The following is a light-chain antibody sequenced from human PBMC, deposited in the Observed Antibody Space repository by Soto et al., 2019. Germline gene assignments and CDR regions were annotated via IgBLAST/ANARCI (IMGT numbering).Light chain of an antibody. CDR1: SNDDGGYDF. Sequence: QCVLTQPPSANGSPGQSVTISSTGTSNDDGGYDFVSWYQQHPGRAPKLIIVEVNKWPSGVPDRFSASKSGNTASLTVSGLQAEDEADYYCSSYAGDNTYVFGTGTKVTVL. V-gene: IGLV2-8*01. CDR2: EVN. CDR3: SSYAGDNTYV. J-gene: IGLJ1*01.